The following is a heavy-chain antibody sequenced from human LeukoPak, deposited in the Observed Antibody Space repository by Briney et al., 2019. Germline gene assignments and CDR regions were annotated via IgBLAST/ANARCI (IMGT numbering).Heavy chain of an antibody. J-gene: IGHJ5*02. Sequence: SETLSLTCSVSGGSISSLYWSWIRQPPGKGLEWIGYIYNTGRTNYNPSLKSRVTMFVDMSKNQFSLRLSSVTAADTAVYYCARHRYCTNGVCYLVPRAFDPWGQGTLVTVS. CDR3: ARHRYCTNGVCYLVPRAFDP. D-gene: IGHD2-8*01. CDR2: IYNTGRT. V-gene: IGHV4-59*08. CDR1: GGSISSLY.